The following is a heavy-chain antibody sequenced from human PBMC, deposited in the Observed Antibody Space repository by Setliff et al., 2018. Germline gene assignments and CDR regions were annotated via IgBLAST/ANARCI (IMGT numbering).Heavy chain of an antibody. CDR1: GYTFGAHY. D-gene: IGHD4-17*01. V-gene: IGHV1-69*13. J-gene: IGHJ6*03. Sequence: VASVKVSCKASGYTFGAHYIHWVRQAPGQGFEWMGAIIPMFGTTNYAQKFQDRVTITADDSTSIAYMELSSLRFDDTALYYCARGPSPTVTPSRLIYFYHMDVWGTGTTVTVSS. CDR3: ARGPSPTVTPSRLIYFYHMDV. CDR2: IIPMFGTT.